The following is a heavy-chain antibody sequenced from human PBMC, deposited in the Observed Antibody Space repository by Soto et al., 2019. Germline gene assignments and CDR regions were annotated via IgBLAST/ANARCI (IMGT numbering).Heavy chain of an antibody. J-gene: IGHJ5*02. D-gene: IGHD3-3*01. CDR1: GGSISSYY. V-gene: IGHV4-59*01. Sequence: KPSETLSLTCTVSGGSISSYYWSWIRQPPGKGLEWIGYIYYSGSTNYNPSLKSRVTISVDTSKNQFSLNLSSVTAADTAVYYCARGRITIFGVVIPNWFDPWGQGTLVTVSS. CDR2: IYYSGST. CDR3: ARGRITIFGVVIPNWFDP.